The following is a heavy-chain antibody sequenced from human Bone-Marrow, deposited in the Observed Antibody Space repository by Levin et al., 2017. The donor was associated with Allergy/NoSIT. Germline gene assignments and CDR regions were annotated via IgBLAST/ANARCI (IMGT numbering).Heavy chain of an antibody. V-gene: IGHV3-23*01. CDR3: AKGSVVAAPSGY. Sequence: GESLKISCEASGFSFSSSVMTWVRQAPGKGLEWVSSISSSDDSTYYADSVKGRFTISRDNSRNTLYLQMNSLRAEDTAVYYCAKGSVVAAPSGYWGQGTLVTVSS. CDR2: ISSSDDST. J-gene: IGHJ4*02. CDR1: GFSFSSSV. D-gene: IGHD6-19*01.